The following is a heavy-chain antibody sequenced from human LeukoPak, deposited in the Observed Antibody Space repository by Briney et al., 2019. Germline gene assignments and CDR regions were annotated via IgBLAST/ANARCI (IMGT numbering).Heavy chain of an antibody. J-gene: IGHJ4*02. D-gene: IGHD3-22*01. CDR3: AKNLKRISSGLDY. V-gene: IGHV3-23*01. CDR1: GFTFSSYA. Sequence: GGSLRLSCAASGFTFSSYAMSWVRQAPGKGLEWVSAISGSGGSTYYADSVKGRFTISRDNSKNTLYLQMNSLRAEDTAVYYRAKNLKRISSGLDYWGQGTLVTVSS. CDR2: ISGSGGST.